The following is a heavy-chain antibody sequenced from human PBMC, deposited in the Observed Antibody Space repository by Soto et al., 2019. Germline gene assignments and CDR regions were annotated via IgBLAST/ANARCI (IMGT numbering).Heavy chain of an antibody. CDR3: AKGGYCSGGTRSCYYYYGMDV. CDR2: ISGSGGST. J-gene: IGHJ6*02. D-gene: IGHD2-15*01. CDR1: GFTFSSYA. Sequence: EVQLLESGGGLVQPGGSLRLSCAASGFTFSSYAMSWVRQAPGKGLEWVSAISGSGGSTYYADSVKGRFTISRDNFKNTLYLQMNSLRAEDTAVYYCAKGGYCSGGTRSCYYYYGMDVWGQGTTVTVSS. V-gene: IGHV3-23*01.